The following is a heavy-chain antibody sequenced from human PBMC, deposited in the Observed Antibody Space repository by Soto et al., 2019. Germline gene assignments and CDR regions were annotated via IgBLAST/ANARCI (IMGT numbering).Heavy chain of an antibody. V-gene: IGHV3-23*01. CDR2: ISGSGGST. D-gene: IGHD3-10*01. CDR3: AKDAQGYYGSGSYNWFDP. J-gene: IGHJ5*02. CDR1: GFTFSSYA. Sequence: GGSLRLSCAASGFTFSSYAMSWVHQAPGKGLEWVSAISGSGGSTYYADSVKGRFTISRDNSKNTLYLQMNSLRAEDTAVYYCAKDAQGYYGSGSYNWFDPWGQGTLVTVSS.